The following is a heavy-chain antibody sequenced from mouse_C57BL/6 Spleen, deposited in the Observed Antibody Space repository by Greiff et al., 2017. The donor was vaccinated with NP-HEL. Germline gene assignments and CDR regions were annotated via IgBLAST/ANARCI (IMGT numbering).Heavy chain of an antibody. Sequence: EVQLVESGGGLVKPGGSLKLSCAASGFTFSSYAMSWVRQTPEKRLEWVATISDGGSYTYYPDKVKGRFTISRDNAKNNLYLQMSQLKSEDTAMYYCARGRVTTVHWYFDVWGTGTTVTVSS. CDR1: GFTFSSYA. CDR2: ISDGGSYT. D-gene: IGHD2-3*01. V-gene: IGHV5-4*01. J-gene: IGHJ1*03. CDR3: ARGRVTTVHWYFDV.